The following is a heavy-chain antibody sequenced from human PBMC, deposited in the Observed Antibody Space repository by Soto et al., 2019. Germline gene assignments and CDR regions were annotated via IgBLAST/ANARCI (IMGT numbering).Heavy chain of an antibody. CDR1: GFTFSSYA. Sequence: PGGSLSLFCPPSGFTFSSYAMSWLRPSPRKGLEWVSAISGSGGSPYYADSVKGRFTISRDNSKNTLYLQMNSLRAEDTAVYYCAKAFRIAVAGNACDIWGQGTMVTVSS. CDR3: AKAFRIAVAGNACDI. D-gene: IGHD6-19*01. CDR2: ISGSGGSP. J-gene: IGHJ3*02. V-gene: IGHV3-23*01.